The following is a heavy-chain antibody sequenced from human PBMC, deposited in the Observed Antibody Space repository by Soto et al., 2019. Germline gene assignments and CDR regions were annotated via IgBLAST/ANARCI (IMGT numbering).Heavy chain of an antibody. CDR1: GFTFSSYA. CDR2: ISGSGGST. J-gene: IGHJ4*02. V-gene: IGHV3-23*01. CDR3: AKAFFNYDSSGYQFDY. Sequence: GGSLRLSXAASGFTFSSYAMSWVRQAPGKGLEWVSAISGSGGSTYYADSVKGRFTISRDNSKNTLYLQMNSLRAEDTAVYYCAKAFFNYDSSGYQFDYWGQGTLVTVSS. D-gene: IGHD3-22*01.